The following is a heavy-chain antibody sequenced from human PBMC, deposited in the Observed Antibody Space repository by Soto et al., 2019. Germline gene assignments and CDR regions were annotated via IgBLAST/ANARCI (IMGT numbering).Heavy chain of an antibody. Sequence: QVQLQESGPGLVKPSQTLSLTCTVSGGSISSGDYYWSWIRQPPGKGLEWIGYIYYSGSTYYNPSLKSRVTISVDTSKNQFSLKLSSVTAADTAVYYCARDRNNPYDYSKEFGGFDYWGQGTLVTVSS. V-gene: IGHV4-30-4*01. CDR3: ARDRNNPYDYSKEFGGFDY. CDR1: GGSISSGDYY. D-gene: IGHD4-4*01. J-gene: IGHJ4*02. CDR2: IYYSGST.